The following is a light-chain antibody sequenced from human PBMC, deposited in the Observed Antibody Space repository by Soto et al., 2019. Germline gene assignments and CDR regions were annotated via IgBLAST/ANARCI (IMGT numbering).Light chain of an antibody. CDR1: SSDVGNYDY. CDR3: SSYTPSSTYV. Sequence: QPVLTQPASVSGSPGQSITISCTGTSSDVGNYDYVSWYQQYPGKAPKLMIYAVSRRPSGVSNRFSGSKSGNTASLTISGLQPEDEADYHCSSYTPSSTYVFGTGTKLTVL. J-gene: IGLJ1*01. V-gene: IGLV2-14*03. CDR2: AVS.